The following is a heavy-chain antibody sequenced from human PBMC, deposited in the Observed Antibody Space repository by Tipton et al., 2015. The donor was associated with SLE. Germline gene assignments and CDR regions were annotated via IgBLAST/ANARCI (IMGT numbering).Heavy chain of an antibody. V-gene: IGHV6-1*01. J-gene: IGHJ4*02. CDR1: GDSVSSNSAA. D-gene: IGHD1-26*01. CDR3: ARWVGATKSFGY. Sequence: GLVKPSQTLSLTCAISGDSVSSNSAAWNWIRQSPSRGLEWLGRTYYRSKWYNDYAVSLTSRITINPDTSKSQFSLQLNSVTPEDSPEDYCARWVGATKSFGYWGQGTLVTVSS. CDR2: TYYRSKWYN.